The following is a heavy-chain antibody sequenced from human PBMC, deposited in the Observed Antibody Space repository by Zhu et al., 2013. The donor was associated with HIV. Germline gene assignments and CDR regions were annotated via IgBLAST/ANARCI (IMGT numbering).Heavy chain of an antibody. V-gene: IGHV1-2*02. CDR1: GYSFTDYY. J-gene: IGHJ4*02. Sequence: QVQLVQSGAEVKNPGASVKVSCKASGYSFTDYYMHWVRQAPGQGLEWMGWINPNNGDTYYAQRFQGRVTMTTDTSISSAYMELSRLTSDDTAVYYCARGPRESYTPPSGYWGQGTLVTVSS. CDR2: INPNNGDT. D-gene: IGHD2-2*02. CDR3: ARGPRESYTPPSGY.